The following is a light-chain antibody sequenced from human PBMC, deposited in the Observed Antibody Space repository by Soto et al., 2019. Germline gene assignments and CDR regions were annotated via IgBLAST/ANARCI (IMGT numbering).Light chain of an antibody. CDR1: SGSVSTTYS. CDR2: STN. J-gene: IGLJ3*02. Sequence: QTVVTQEPSFSVSPGGTVTLTCGLTSGSVSTTYSPSWYQQTPGQAPCTLIYSTNTRSSGVPDRFSGSILGDKAALTITGAQADDESDYYCVLYMGRGISVFGGGTKLTVL. V-gene: IGLV8-61*01. CDR3: VLYMGRGISV.